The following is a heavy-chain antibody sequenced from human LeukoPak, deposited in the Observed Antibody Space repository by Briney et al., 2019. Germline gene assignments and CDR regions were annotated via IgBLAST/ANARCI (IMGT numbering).Heavy chain of an antibody. CDR1: GDSISSYY. D-gene: IGHD5-12*01. Sequence: SETLSLTRTVSGDSISSYYWSWIRQPPGKGLEWIGYISYSGSTNYNPSLKSRVTISVDTSKNQFSLKLSSVTAADTAVFYCARGGLYGGYVYNPFDYWGQGTLVTVSS. V-gene: IGHV4-59*01. J-gene: IGHJ4*02. CDR2: ISYSGST. CDR3: ARGGLYGGYVYNPFDY.